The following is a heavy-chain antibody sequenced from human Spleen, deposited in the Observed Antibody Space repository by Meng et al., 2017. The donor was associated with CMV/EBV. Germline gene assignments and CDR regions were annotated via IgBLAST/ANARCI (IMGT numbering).Heavy chain of an antibody. CDR3: ARDPSYSSHVPNFDC. D-gene: IGHD6-13*01. CDR1: GGTVRSYY. CDR2: IYYTGST. J-gene: IGHJ4*02. V-gene: IGHV4-59*02. Sequence: SETLSLTCSVSGGTVRSYYWGWIRQSPGKALEWLGYIYYTGSTKYTPSLKSRLTMSIDTSKNQFSLNLSSVTAADTAVYYCARDPSYSSHVPNFDCWGQGTVVTVSS.